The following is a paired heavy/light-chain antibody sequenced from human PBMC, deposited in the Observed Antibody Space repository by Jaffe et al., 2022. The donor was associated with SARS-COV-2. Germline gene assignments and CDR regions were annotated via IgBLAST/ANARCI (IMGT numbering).Heavy chain of an antibody. CDR1: GYTFTTYG. J-gene: IGHJ4*02. Sequence: QVQLVQSGTEVKEPGASVKVSCKTSGYTFTTYGISWVRQAPGQGLEWMGWISGYNGNGNQAQKFQGRVTMTIDTSTTTAYMELRSLRSDDTALYFCARDHGEYAYIDYWGQGTLVTVSS. CDR2: ISGYNGNG. V-gene: IGHV1-18*04. CDR3: ARDHGEYAYIDY. D-gene: IGHD4-17*01.
Light chain of an antibody. CDR2: SAS. Sequence: DIQMTQSPNSLSASVGDSVTITCRASQNIRNYLNWYQQRPGKAPDLLIYSASSLQSGVPSRFSGSGSGTDFTLTISGLQPEDFATYYCQQSYSPRPLTFGGGTKVQIK. J-gene: IGKJ4*01. CDR1: QNIRNY. V-gene: IGKV1-39*01. CDR3: QQSYSPRPLT.